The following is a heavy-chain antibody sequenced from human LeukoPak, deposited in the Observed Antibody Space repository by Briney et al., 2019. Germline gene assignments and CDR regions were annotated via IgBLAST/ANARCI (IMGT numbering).Heavy chain of an antibody. D-gene: IGHD3-3*01. Sequence: SETLSLTCTVSGGSISSSSYYWGWIRQPPGRGLEWIGSIYYSGSTYYNPSLKSRVTISVDTSKNQFSLKLSSVTAADTAVYYCARVSGLDYDFWSVPVGYYYYMDVWGKGTTVTVSS. J-gene: IGHJ6*03. V-gene: IGHV4-39*07. CDR1: GGSISSSSYY. CDR2: IYYSGST. CDR3: ARVSGLDYDFWSVPVGYYYYMDV.